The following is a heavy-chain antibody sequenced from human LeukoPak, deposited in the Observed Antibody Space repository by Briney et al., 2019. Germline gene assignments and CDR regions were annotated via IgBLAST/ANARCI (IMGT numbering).Heavy chain of an antibody. V-gene: IGHV1-2*02. CDR3: ARDRLPGAIGVYFDY. CDR2: INPNSGGT. CDR1: GYTFTGYY. Sequence: AASVKVSCKASGYTFTGYYMHWVRQAPGQGLEWMGWINPNSGGTNYAQKFQGRVTMTRDTSISTAYMELSRLRSDDTAVYYCARDRLPGAIGVYFDYWGQGTLVTVSS. J-gene: IGHJ4*02. D-gene: IGHD2-8*01.